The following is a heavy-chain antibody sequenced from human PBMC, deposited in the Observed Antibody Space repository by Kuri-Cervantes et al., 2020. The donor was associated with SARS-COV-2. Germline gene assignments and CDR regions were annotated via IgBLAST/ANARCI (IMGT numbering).Heavy chain of an antibody. J-gene: IGHJ6*02. CDR2: IWYDGSNK. CDR1: GFTVSSNY. D-gene: IGHD6-13*01. Sequence: GESLKISCAASGFTVSSNYMSWVRQAPGKGLEWVAVIWYDGSNKYYADSVKGRFTISRDNSKNTLYLQMNSLRAEDTAVYYCARDGGATAGTYYYYGMDVWGQGTTVTVSS. V-gene: IGHV3-33*08. CDR3: ARDGGATAGTYYYYGMDV.